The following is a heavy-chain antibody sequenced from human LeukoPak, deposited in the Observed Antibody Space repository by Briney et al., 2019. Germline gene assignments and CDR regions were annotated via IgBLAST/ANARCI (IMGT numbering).Heavy chain of an antibody. CDR2: IIPIFGTA. J-gene: IGHJ4*02. CDR1: GYTFTSYY. Sequence: AASVKVSCKASGYTFTSYYMHRVRQAPGQGLEWMGRIIPIFGTANYAQKFQGRVTITTDESTSTAYMELSSLRSEDTAVYYCASGGASGSGWYYFDYWGQGTLVTVSS. CDR3: ASGGASGSGWYYFDY. D-gene: IGHD6-19*01. V-gene: IGHV1-69*05.